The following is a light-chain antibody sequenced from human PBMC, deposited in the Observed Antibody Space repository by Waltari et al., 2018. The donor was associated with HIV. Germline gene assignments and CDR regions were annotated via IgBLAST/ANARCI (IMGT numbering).Light chain of an antibody. CDR3: SSYTSSSIPVV. CDR2: EVS. V-gene: IGLV2-14*01. J-gene: IGLJ2*01. Sequence: QSALAQTASVSGSPGQSITISCTGTSSDVGGYNYVSWYQQHPGKAPKLIVYEVSNRPSGVSNRFSGSKSGNTASLTISGLQADDEGDYYCSSYTSSSIPVVIGGGTKLTVL. CDR1: SSDVGGYNY.